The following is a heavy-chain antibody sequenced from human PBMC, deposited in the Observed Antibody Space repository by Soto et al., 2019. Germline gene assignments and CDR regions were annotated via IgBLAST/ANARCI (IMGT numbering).Heavy chain of an antibody. CDR2: ISSSSSST. Sequence: GGSLRLSCAASGFTFSSYSMNWVRQAPGKGLEWVSSISSSSSSTYYADSVKGRFTISRDNSKNSLYLQMNSLRAEDTAVYYCARGDRGVVVPAAIPIDYWGQGTLVTVSS. CDR1: GFTFSSYS. D-gene: IGHD2-2*01. CDR3: ARGDRGVVVPAAIPIDY. J-gene: IGHJ4*02. V-gene: IGHV3-21*04.